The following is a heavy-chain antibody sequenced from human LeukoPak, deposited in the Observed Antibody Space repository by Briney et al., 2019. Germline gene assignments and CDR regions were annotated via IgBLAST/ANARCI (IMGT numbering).Heavy chain of an antibody. Sequence: ASVKVSCKASGYTFTSYGISWVRQAPGQGLEWMGWISAYNGNTNYAQKLQGRVTMTTDTSTSTAYMELRSLRSDDTAVYYCARGGLAGYCTNGVCYRYNWFDPWGQGILVTVSS. CDR3: ARGGLAGYCTNGVCYRYNWFDP. CDR1: GYTFTSYG. CDR2: ISAYNGNT. D-gene: IGHD2-8*01. V-gene: IGHV1-18*01. J-gene: IGHJ5*02.